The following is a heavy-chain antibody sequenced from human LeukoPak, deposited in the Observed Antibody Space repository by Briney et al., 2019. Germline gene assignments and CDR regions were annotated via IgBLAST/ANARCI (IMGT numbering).Heavy chain of an antibody. CDR2: TGSGGST. CDR1: GFTFSYYA. J-gene: IGHJ4*02. V-gene: IGHV3-23*01. D-gene: IGHD6-19*01. Sequence: PGGSLRLSCAASGFTFSYYAMNWVRQAPGKGLEWVSGTGSGGSTYYADSVKGRLTISRDNSKSPLYLQMNSLIAGDTAVYFCAKDLLRSSLAGIQGHWGQGTLVTVSS. CDR3: AKDLLRSSLAGIQGH.